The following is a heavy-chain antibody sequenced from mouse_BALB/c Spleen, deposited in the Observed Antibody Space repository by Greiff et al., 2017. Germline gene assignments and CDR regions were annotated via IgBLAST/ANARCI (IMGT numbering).Heavy chain of an antibody. CDR2: ISSGGGST. D-gene: IGHD2-1*01. CDR3: ARLSYGNYDAMDY. Sequence: EVKLMESGGGLVKPGGSLKLSCAASGFAFSSYDMSWVRQTPEKRLEWVAYISSGGGSTYYPDTVKGRFTISRDNAKNTLYLQMSSLKSEDTAMYYCARLSYGNYDAMDYWGQGTSVTVSS. V-gene: IGHV5-12-1*01. J-gene: IGHJ4*01. CDR1: GFAFSSYD.